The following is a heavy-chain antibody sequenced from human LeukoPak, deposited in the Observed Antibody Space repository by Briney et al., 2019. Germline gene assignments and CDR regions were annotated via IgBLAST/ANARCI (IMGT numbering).Heavy chain of an antibody. CDR3: ASQPRQLKYYFDY. J-gene: IGHJ4*02. Sequence: SETLSLTCAVYGGSFSGYYWSWIRQPPGKGLEWIGEINHSGSTNYNPSLKSRVTISVDTSKNQFSLKLSSVTAADTAVYYCASQPRQLKYYFDYWGQGTLVTVSS. V-gene: IGHV4-34*01. D-gene: IGHD5-18*01. CDR2: INHSGST. CDR1: GGSFSGYY.